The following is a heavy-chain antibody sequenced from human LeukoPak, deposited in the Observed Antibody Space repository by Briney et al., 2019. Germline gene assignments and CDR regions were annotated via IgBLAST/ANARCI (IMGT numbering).Heavy chain of an antibody. D-gene: IGHD4-11*01. Sequence: SDTLSLTRTVSGGSISRYYWSWIPQPPGKGLEWMGYIYYSGSTNYNPSLKSRVTISVDTSKNQFSLKLSSVTAADTAVYYCARLQSSLPYFDYWGQGTLVTVSS. CDR3: ARLQSSLPYFDY. V-gene: IGHV4-59*08. J-gene: IGHJ4*02. CDR2: IYYSGST. CDR1: GGSISRYY.